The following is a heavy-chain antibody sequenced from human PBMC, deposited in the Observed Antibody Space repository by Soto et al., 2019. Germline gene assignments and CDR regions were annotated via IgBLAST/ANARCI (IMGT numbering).Heavy chain of an antibody. CDR2: IHHSGST. D-gene: IGHD4-17*01. Sequence: SETLSLTCTVSGCSITSSCSATNCYWGWIRQPPGKGLEWIGSIHHSGSTYYNPSLKSRVTMSVDTSKNQFSLKLTSVTATDAALYYCARLETTGTTSWFDAWGQGTLVTVS. J-gene: IGHJ5*02. CDR3: ARLETTGTTSWFDA. CDR1: GCSITSSCSATNCY. V-gene: IGHV4-39*01.